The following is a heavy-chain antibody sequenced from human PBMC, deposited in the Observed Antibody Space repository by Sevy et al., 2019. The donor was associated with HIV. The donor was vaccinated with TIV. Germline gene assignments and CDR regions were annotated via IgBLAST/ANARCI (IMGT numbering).Heavy chain of an antibody. D-gene: IGHD3-10*01. J-gene: IGHJ3*02. CDR3: ARSRDTMVDAFDI. V-gene: IGHV4-59*01. CDR1: GGSISSYY. Sequence: SETLSLTCTVSGGSISSYYWSWIRQPPGKGLEWIGYIHYSGSTNYNPSLKSRVSISVDTSKNQFSLKLSSVTAADTAVYYCARSRDTMVDAFDIWGQGTMVTVSS. CDR2: IHYSGST.